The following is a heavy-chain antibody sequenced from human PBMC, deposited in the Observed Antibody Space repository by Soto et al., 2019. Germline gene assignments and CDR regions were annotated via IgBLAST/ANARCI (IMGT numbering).Heavy chain of an antibody. D-gene: IGHD6-13*01. J-gene: IGHJ6*02. CDR3: GRGPSPRAPAGGTPYYYAMDG. V-gene: IGHV1-8*02. CDR1: GYDFTAYD. Sequence: GASVKVSCKTSGYDFTAYDINWVRQASGQGLEWMGWMNPINGATGSARRFQGRVSMTRNTATGTAYLELTSLRSDDTGVYYCGRGPSPRAPAGGTPYYYAMDGWGQGTTVTVSS. CDR2: MNPINGAT.